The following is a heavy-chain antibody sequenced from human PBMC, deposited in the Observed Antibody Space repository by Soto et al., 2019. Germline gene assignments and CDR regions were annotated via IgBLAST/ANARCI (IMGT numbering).Heavy chain of an antibody. CDR3: ARGAVVVPAAISLHYYYYYMDV. Sequence: EVQLVESGGGLVKPGGSLRLSCAASGFTFSSYSMNWVRQAPGKGLEWVSSISSSSSYIYYADSVKGRFTISRDNAKNSLYLQMNSLRAEDTVVYYCARGAVVVPAAISLHYYYYYMDVWGKGTTVTVSS. J-gene: IGHJ6*03. CDR2: ISSSSSYI. V-gene: IGHV3-21*01. D-gene: IGHD2-2*02. CDR1: GFTFSSYS.